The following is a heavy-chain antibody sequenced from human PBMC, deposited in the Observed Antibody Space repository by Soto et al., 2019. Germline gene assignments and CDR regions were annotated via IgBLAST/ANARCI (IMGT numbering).Heavy chain of an antibody. CDR1: GYTFTGYY. Sequence: ASVKVSCKASGYTFTGYYMHWVRQAPGQGLEWMGWINPNSGGTNYAQKFQGWVTMTRDTSISTAYMELSRLRSDDTAVYYCARGPEDYYYYYMDVWGKGTTVTVSS. CDR2: INPNSGGT. CDR3: ARGPEDYYYYYMDV. J-gene: IGHJ6*03. V-gene: IGHV1-2*04.